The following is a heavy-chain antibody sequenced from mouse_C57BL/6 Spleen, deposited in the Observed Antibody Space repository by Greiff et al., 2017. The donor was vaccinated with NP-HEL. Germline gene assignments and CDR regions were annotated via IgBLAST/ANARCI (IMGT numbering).Heavy chain of an antibody. CDR3: TRPYYGSRDFDY. D-gene: IGHD1-1*01. CDR2: IDPETGGT. V-gene: IGHV1-15*01. Sequence: VQLQQSGAELVRPGASVTLSCKASGYTFTDYEMHWVKQTPVHGLEWIGAIDPETGGTAYNQKFKGKAILTADKSSSTAYMELRSLTSEDSAVYYCTRPYYGSRDFDYWGQGTTLTVSS. J-gene: IGHJ2*01. CDR1: GYTFTDYE.